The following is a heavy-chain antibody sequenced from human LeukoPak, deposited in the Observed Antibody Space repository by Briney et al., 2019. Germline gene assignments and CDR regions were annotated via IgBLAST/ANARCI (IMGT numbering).Heavy chain of an antibody. CDR1: GDSISNYY. D-gene: IGHD3-10*01. CDR2: INHSGST. CDR3: AGTQYYYGSGSYYKRAFDI. Sequence: ASETLSLTCTVSGDSISNYYWSWIRQPPGKGLEWIGEINHSGSTNYNPSLKSRVTISVDTSKNQFSLKLSSVTAADTAVYYCAGTQYYYGSGSYYKRAFDIWGQGTMVTVSS. J-gene: IGHJ3*02. V-gene: IGHV4-34*01.